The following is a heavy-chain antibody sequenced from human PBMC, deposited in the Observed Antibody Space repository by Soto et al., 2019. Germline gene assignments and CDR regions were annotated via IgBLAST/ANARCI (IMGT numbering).Heavy chain of an antibody. CDR3: ARDKIALAGTCAFDI. D-gene: IGHD6-19*01. V-gene: IGHV4-38-2*02. Sequence: SETLAVTCADSGYSISSGYYWGWIRQPPGKGLEWIGSIYHSGSTYYNPSLKSRVTISVDTSKNQFSLKLSSVTAADTAVYYCARDKIALAGTCAFDIWGQGTMVTVSS. CDR2: IYHSGST. CDR1: GYSISSGYY. J-gene: IGHJ3*02.